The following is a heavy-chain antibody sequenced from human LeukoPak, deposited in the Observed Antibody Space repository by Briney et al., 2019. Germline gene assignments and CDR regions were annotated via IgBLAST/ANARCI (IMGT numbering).Heavy chain of an antibody. J-gene: IGHJ5*02. CDR1: GGSISSYY. CDR2: IYTSGST. V-gene: IGHV4-4*07. CDR3: ARDPYYGSAPRGLDP. Sequence: SETLSLTCTVSGGSISSYYWSWIRQPAGKGLEWIGRIYTSGSTNYNPSLKSRVTMSVDTSKNQFSLKLSSVTAADTAVYYCARDPYYGSAPRGLDPWGQGTLVTVSS. D-gene: IGHD3-10*01.